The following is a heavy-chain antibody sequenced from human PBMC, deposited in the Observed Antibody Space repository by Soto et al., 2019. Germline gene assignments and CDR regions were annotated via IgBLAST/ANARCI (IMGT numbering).Heavy chain of an antibody. CDR2: ISSSSSTI. D-gene: IGHD3-16*02. CDR3: ARVGVMITFGGVIDRDHDAFDI. J-gene: IGHJ3*02. V-gene: IGHV3-48*01. Sequence: GGSLRLSCAASGFTFSSYSMNWVRQAPGKGLEWVSYISSSSSTIYYADSVKGRFTISRDNAKNSLYLQMNSLRAEDTAVYYCARVGVMITFGGVIDRDHDAFDIWGQGTMVTVSS. CDR1: GFTFSSYS.